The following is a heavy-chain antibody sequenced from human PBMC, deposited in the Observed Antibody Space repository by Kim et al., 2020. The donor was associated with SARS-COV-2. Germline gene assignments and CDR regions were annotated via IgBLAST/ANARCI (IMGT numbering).Heavy chain of an antibody. D-gene: IGHD6-19*01. Sequence: SETLSLTCTVSGGSISSGGYYWSWIRQHPGKGLEWIGYIYYSGSTYYNPSLKSRVTISVDTSKNQFSLKLSSVTAADTAVYYCARAVAGDFDYWGQGTLVTVSS. CDR1: GGSISSGGYY. CDR2: IYYSGST. V-gene: IGHV4-31*03. CDR3: ARAVAGDFDY. J-gene: IGHJ4*02.